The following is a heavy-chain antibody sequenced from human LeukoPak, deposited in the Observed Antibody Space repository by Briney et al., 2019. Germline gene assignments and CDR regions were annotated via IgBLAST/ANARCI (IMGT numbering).Heavy chain of an antibody. V-gene: IGHV4-39*01. J-gene: IGHJ4*02. CDR3: ARRGYSYGLNLFDY. CDR1: GGSISSSSYY. Sequence: PSETLSLTCTVSGGSISSSSYYWGWIRQPPGKGLEWIGSIYYSGSTYYNPSLKSRVTISVDTSKNQFSLKLSSVTAADTAVYYCARRGYSYGLNLFDYWGQGTLVTVSS. D-gene: IGHD5-18*01. CDR2: IYYSGST.